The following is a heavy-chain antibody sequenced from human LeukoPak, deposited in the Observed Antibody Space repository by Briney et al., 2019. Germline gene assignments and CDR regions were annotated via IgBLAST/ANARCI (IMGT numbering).Heavy chain of an antibody. J-gene: IGHJ5*02. Sequence: SETLSLTCAVYGGSFSGYYWSWIRQPPGKGLEWIGEINHSGSTNYNPSLKSRVTISVDTSKNQFSLKLSSVTAADMAVYYCARSGLRITIFGVVGNWFDPWGQGTLVTVSS. V-gene: IGHV4-34*01. D-gene: IGHD3-3*01. CDR1: GGSFSGYY. CDR2: INHSGST. CDR3: ARSGLRITIFGVVGNWFDP.